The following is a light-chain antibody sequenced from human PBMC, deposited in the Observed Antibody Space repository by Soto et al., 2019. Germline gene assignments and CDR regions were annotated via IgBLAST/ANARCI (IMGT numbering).Light chain of an antibody. J-gene: IGKJ2*01. V-gene: IGKV3-20*01. Sequence: EIVLTQSPGTLSLSPGERVTLSCRASQSVPNNNLAWFQQKPGQPPRLLIHAASTRAVGIPVRFTGGGSGTDFTLVISRLAPEDFAVYYCHQYGNGAYTFGQGTKVEMK. CDR1: QSVPNNN. CDR2: AAS. CDR3: HQYGNGAYT.